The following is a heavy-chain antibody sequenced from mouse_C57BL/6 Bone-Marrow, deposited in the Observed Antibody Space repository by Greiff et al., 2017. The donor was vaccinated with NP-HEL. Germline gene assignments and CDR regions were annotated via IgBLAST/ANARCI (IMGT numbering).Heavy chain of an antibody. V-gene: IGHV1-76*01. J-gene: IGHJ4*01. CDR3: ARGYYDYDDAMDY. CDR2: IYPGSGNT. Sequence: QVQLQQSGAELVRPGASVKLSCKASGYTFTDYYINWVKQRPGQGLEWIARIYPGSGNTYYNEKFKGKATLTAAKSSSTAYMQLSSLTSEDSAVYFGARGYYDYDDAMDYWGQGTSVTVSS. D-gene: IGHD2-4*01. CDR1: GYTFTDYY.